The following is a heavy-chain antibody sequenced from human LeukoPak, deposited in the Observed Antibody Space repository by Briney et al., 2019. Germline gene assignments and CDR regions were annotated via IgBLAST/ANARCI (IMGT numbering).Heavy chain of an antibody. D-gene: IGHD3-22*01. V-gene: IGHV3-21*01. CDR1: GFTFSSYS. CDR2: ISSSSYI. CDR3: ATRDSSGYYHPFDY. J-gene: IGHJ4*02. Sequence: GSLRLSCAASGFTFSSYSMNWDRQAPGKGLEWVSSISSSSYIYYADSVKGRFTISRDNAKNSLYLQMNSLRAEDTAVYYCATRDSSGYYHPFDYWGQGTLVTVSS.